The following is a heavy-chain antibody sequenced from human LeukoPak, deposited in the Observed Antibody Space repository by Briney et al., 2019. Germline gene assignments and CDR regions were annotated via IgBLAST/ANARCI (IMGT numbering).Heavy chain of an antibody. V-gene: IGHV3-30-3*01. D-gene: IGHD3-22*01. Sequence: GGSLRLSCAASGFTFSSYAMHWVRQAPGKGLEWVAVISYDGSNKYYADSVRGRFTISRDKSKNTLYLQMNSLRAEDTAVYYCARDLYDSSGYLHLDYWGQGTLVTVSS. J-gene: IGHJ4*02. CDR3: ARDLYDSSGYLHLDY. CDR1: GFTFSSYA. CDR2: ISYDGSNK.